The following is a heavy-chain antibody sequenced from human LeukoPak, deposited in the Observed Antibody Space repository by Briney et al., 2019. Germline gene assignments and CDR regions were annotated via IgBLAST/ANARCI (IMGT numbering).Heavy chain of an antibody. D-gene: IGHD3-10*01. CDR3: ASDREYHCGSGSFDY. Sequence: PGGSLRLSCAASGFTFSSYWMSWIRQAPGKGLEWVANIKQDGSEKYYVDSVKGRFTISRDNAKNSLYLQMNSLRAEDTAVYYCASDREYHCGSGSFDYWGQGTLVTVSS. CDR1: GFTFSSYW. V-gene: IGHV3-7*04. J-gene: IGHJ4*02. CDR2: IKQDGSEK.